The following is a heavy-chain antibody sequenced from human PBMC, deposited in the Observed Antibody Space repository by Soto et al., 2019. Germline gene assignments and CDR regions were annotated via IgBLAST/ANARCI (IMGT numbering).Heavy chain of an antibody. D-gene: IGHD6-19*01. V-gene: IGHV1-3*01. CDR3: ARYYSGWYYLDV. Sequence: ASVKVSCKASGYTFTSYAMHWVRQAPGQRLEWMGWINAGNGNTKYSQKFQGRVTITRDTSASTAYMELSRLRSEDTAVYYCARYYSGWYYLDVWGQGTTVTVSS. CDR1: GYTFTSYA. J-gene: IGHJ6*02. CDR2: INAGNGNT.